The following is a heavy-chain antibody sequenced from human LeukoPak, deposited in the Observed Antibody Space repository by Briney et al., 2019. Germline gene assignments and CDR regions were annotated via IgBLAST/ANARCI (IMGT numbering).Heavy chain of an antibody. CDR2: ISAYNGNT. J-gene: IGHJ3*02. CDR1: GYTVTSYG. CDR3: ARHIVGAQGVVYAFDI. V-gene: IGHV1-18*01. D-gene: IGHD2-15*01. Sequence: GASVKVSCKASGYTVTSYGISWVRQAPGQGLEWMGGISAYNGNTNYAQKLQGRVTMTTDTSTSTAYMELRSLRSDDTAVYYCARHIVGAQGVVYAFDIWGQGTMVTVSS.